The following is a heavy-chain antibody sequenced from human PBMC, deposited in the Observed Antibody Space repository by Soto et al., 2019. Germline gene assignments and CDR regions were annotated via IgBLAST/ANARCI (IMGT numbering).Heavy chain of an antibody. Sequence: PSETLPLTCTVSDDSITSSTFYWGWIRQSPGKGLEWIGSIYFSGNTYYNPSLKSRVTISVDTSKNQFSLNLNSVTAADTAVYYCARHPLHRVGASISAFDIWGQGTVVTVSS. CDR3: ARHPLHRVGASISAFDI. V-gene: IGHV4-39*01. J-gene: IGHJ3*02. D-gene: IGHD1-26*01. CDR2: IYFSGNT. CDR1: DDSITSSTFY.